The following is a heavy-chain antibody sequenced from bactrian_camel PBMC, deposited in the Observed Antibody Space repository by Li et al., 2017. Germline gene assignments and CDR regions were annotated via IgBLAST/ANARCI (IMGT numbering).Heavy chain of an antibody. CDR1: GYPLSMYY. V-gene: IGHV3S53*01. Sequence: HVQLVESGGGSVQAGGSLRLSYAVSGYPLSMYYMGWFRQAPGKEREEVATIAIDGRTSYADSVKGRFTISKANAENTLYLQANSLKPEDTAMYYCAARPRLGFVVPNPLTSTNWPYWGQGTQVTVS. J-gene: IGHJ4*01. D-gene: IGHD8*01. CDR2: IAIDGRT. CDR3: AARPRLGFVVPNPLTSTNWPY.